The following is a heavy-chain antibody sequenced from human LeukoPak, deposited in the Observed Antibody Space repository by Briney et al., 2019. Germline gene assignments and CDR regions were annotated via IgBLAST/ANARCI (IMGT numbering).Heavy chain of an antibody. CDR3: AREDGYNYSPWPARAFDI. Sequence: GGSLRLSCAASGFTFSSYGMHWVRQAPGKGLEWVAVISYDGSNKYYADSVKGRFTISRDNSKNTLYLQMNSLRAEDTAVYYCAREDGYNYSPWPARAFDIWGQGTMVTVSS. CDR1: GFTFSSYG. V-gene: IGHV3-30*03. D-gene: IGHD5-24*01. J-gene: IGHJ3*02. CDR2: ISYDGSNK.